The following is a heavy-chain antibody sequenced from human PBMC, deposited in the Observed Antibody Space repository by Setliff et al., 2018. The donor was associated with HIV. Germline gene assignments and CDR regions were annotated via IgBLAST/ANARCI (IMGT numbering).Heavy chain of an antibody. CDR1: GFSLATDGVA. V-gene: IGHV2-5*02. J-gene: IGHJ4*02. Sequence: SGPTLVNPTQTLTLTCDFSGFSLATDGVAVGWIRQPPGKGPEWLALIYWDGDKRYNPSLKDRLTITKATSNNHVVLMMSNMDPADTATYYCIHVNNFRSVYFASWGQGTLVTVSS. CDR2: IYWDGDK. CDR3: IHVNNFRSVYFAS. D-gene: IGHD1-1*01.